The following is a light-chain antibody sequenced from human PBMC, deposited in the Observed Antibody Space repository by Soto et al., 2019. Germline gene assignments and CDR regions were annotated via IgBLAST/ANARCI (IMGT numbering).Light chain of an antibody. CDR1: SGHSRYA. V-gene: IGLV4-69*01. CDR2: VNSDGSH. J-gene: IGLJ2*01. Sequence: QAVLTQSPSASASLGASVKLTCTLSSGHSRYAIAWHQQQPEKGPRYLMKVNSDGSHTKGDGIPDRFSGSSSGAERYLTISSLQSEDEADYYCQTWGTGIQLFGGGTQLTVL. CDR3: QTWGTGIQL.